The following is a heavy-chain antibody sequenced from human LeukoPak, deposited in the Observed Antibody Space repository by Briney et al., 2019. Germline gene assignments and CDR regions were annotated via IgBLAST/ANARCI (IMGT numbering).Heavy chain of an antibody. CDR1: GFIFTDYA. D-gene: IGHD2-21*01. CDR2: ISGSGGST. V-gene: IGHV3-23*01. CDR3: ARDPEGGDYYYYMDV. Sequence: GGSLRLSCAASGFIFTDYAMSWVRQAPGKGLEWVSAISGSGGSTYYADSVKGRFTISRDNSKNTLYLQMNSLRAEDTAVYYCARDPEGGDYYYYMDVWGKGTTVTVSS. J-gene: IGHJ6*03.